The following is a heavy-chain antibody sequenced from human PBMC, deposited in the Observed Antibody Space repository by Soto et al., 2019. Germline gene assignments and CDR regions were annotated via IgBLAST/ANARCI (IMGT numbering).Heavy chain of an antibody. CDR2: ISSSSSTI. Sequence: PGGSLRLSCAASGFTFSSYSVNWVRQAPGKGLEWVSYISSSSSTIYYADSVKGRFTISRDNAKNSLYLQMNSLRAEDTAMYYCARVGDISAAATSFQHWGQGT. J-gene: IGHJ1*01. V-gene: IGHV3-48*01. CDR3: ARVGDISAAATSFQH. D-gene: IGHD6-13*01. CDR1: GFTFSSYS.